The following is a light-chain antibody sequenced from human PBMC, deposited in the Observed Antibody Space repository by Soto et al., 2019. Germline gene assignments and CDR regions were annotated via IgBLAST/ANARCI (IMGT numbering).Light chain of an antibody. CDR1: QSISSW. Sequence: DIQMTQSPSTLSASVGDRVTITCRASQSISSWLAWYQQKPGKAPKLLIYMASSLESGVPSRFSGSGSGTEFPLTISSLQPDDFATYYCQQYTNYSPGGTFGQGTKVEIK. J-gene: IGKJ1*01. CDR2: MAS. V-gene: IGKV1-5*03. CDR3: QQYTNYSPGGT.